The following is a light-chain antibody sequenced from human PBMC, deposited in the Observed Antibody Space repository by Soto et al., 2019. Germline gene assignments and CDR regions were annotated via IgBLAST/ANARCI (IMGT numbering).Light chain of an antibody. J-gene: IGKJ1*01. CDR2: DAS. CDR3: QQYASAPLT. CDR1: LTVTNNY. Sequence: EIVLTHSPDTLSLSPGERATLSCRASLTVTNNYLAWYQQKAGQAPRLVIYDASTRATGIPDRFSASGSGTDFTLTISRLEPEDFAVDFCQQYASAPLTF. V-gene: IGKV3-20*01.